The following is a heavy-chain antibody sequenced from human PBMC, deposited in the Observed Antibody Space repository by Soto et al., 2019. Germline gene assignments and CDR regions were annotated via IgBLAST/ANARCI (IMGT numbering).Heavy chain of an antibody. CDR2: IYYSGST. J-gene: IGHJ4*02. D-gene: IGHD6-13*01. V-gene: IGHV4-59*01. CDR1: GGSISSYY. Sequence: SETLSLTCTVSGGSISSYYWSWIRQPPGKGLEWIGYIYYSGSTNYNPSLKSRVTISVDTSKNQFSLKLSSVTAADTAVYYCARRGAAGYFDYWGQGTLVTVSS. CDR3: ARRGAAGYFDY.